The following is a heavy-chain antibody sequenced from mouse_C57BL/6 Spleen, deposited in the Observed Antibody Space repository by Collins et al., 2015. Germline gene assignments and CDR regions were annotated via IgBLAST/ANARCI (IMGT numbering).Heavy chain of an antibody. CDR2: ILPGSGST. Sequence: QVQLQQSGVELMKPGASVKLSCKATGYTHGLEWIGEILPGSGSTNYNEKFKGKATFTAYTSSNTAYMQVSSLTIEDSAIYYCARQRSLDYWGQGTSVTVSS. CDR3: ARQRSLDY. J-gene: IGHJ4*01. V-gene: IGHV1-9*01. CDR1: GYT. D-gene: IGHD1-1*01.